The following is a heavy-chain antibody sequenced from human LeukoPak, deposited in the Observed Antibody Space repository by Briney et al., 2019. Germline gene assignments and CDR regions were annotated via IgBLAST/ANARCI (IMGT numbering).Heavy chain of an antibody. J-gene: IGHJ5*02. CDR3: AREGIAVAGNWFDP. D-gene: IGHD6-19*01. CDR2: ISSSGSTI. Sequence: GGSLRLSCAASGFIFNTHAMSWVRQAPGKGLEWVSYISSSGSTIYYADSVKGRFTISRDNAKNSLYLQMNSLRAEDTAVYYCAREGIAVAGNWFDPWGQGTLVTVSS. CDR1: GFIFNTHA. V-gene: IGHV3-48*04.